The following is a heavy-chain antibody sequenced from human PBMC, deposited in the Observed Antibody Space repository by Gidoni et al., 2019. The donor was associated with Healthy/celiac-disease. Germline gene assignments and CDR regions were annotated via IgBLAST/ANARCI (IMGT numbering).Heavy chain of an antibody. CDR1: GFTFSSYS. CDR3: ARDRVGYYDSSGYFDY. V-gene: IGHV3-48*01. CDR2: ISSSSSTI. J-gene: IGHJ4*02. D-gene: IGHD3-22*01. Sequence: EVQLVESGGGLVQPGGSLRLSCAASGFTFSSYSMNWVRQAPGKGLEWVSYISSSSSTIYYADSVKGRFTISRDNAKNSLYLQMNSLRAEDTAVYYCARDRVGYYDSSGYFDYWGQGTLVTVSS.